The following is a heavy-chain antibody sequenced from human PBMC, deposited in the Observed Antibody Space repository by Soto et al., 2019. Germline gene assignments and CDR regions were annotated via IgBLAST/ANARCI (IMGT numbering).Heavy chain of an antibody. Sequence: QVQLVQSGAEVKKPGASVKVSCKASGYTFTSYDINWVRQATGQGFEYLGWMNPNSGNTAYVQKFQGRVTMTWDTSITTAYMELSSLRSEGTAVYFCARGIKYGAYSRWFDPWGQGTLVTVSS. J-gene: IGHJ5*02. CDR1: GYTFTSYD. CDR2: MNPNSGNT. V-gene: IGHV1-8*01. D-gene: IGHD4-17*01. CDR3: ARGIKYGAYSRWFDP.